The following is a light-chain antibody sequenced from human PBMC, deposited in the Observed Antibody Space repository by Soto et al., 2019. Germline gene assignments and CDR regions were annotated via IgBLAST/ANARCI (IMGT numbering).Light chain of an antibody. J-gene: IGKJ2*01. V-gene: IGKV3-15*01. CDR3: EQYNSWPPMYT. Sequence: EIVMTQSPATLSVSPGEGATLSCRASQSVSHNLAWYQQKPGQAPRLLIYGAFTRATGIPTRFSGSGSGTEFTVTISSLQSEDFAVYYCEQYNSWPPMYTFGQGTKLEIK. CDR2: GAF. CDR1: QSVSHN.